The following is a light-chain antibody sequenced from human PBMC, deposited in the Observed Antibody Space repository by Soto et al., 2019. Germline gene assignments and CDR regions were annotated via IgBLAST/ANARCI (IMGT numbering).Light chain of an antibody. V-gene: IGKV3-15*01. J-gene: IGKJ4*01. CDR3: QQYNNRPPLT. CDR1: QSCSSN. CDR2: GAS. Sequence: EIVMTQSPATLSVSPGERATLSCRASQSCSSNLAWYQQKPGQAPRLLIYGASTRATGIPARFSGSGSGTEFTLTISSLQSEDLAVYYCQQYNNRPPLTFGGGTKVEIK.